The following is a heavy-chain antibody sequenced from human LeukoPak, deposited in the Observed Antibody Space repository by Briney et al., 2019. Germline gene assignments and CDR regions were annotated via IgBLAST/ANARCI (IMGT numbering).Heavy chain of an antibody. CDR2: INHSGST. D-gene: IGHD3-10*01. CDR3: ARDSQGFGEFYYMDV. J-gene: IGHJ6*03. Sequence: SETLSLTCAVYGGSFSGYYWSWIRQPPGKGLEWIGEINHSGSTNYNPSLKSRVTMSVDTSKNQFSLKLSSVTAADTAVYYCARDSQGFGEFYYMDVWGKGTTVTVSS. CDR1: GGSFSGYY. V-gene: IGHV4-34*01.